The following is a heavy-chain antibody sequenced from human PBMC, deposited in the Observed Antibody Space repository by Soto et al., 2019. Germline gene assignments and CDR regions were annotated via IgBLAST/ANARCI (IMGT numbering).Heavy chain of an antibody. CDR3: VRKGPGSVGYFDY. V-gene: IGHV6-1*01. CDR2: TYYRSKWYN. Sequence: PSQTLSLTCAISGDSVSSNSAACNWSRQSPSRGLEWLGRTYYRSKWYNDYAVSVKSRITINSDTSKNQFSLQLNSVTHEDTAVYYCVRKGPGSVGYFDYWGQGTLVTVSS. CDR1: GDSVSSNSAA. D-gene: IGHD1-26*01. J-gene: IGHJ4*02.